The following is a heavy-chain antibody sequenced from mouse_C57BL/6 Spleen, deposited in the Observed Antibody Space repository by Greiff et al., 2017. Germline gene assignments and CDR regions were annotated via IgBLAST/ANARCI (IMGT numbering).Heavy chain of an antibody. Sequence: QVQLQQPGAELVKPGASVKVSCKASGYTFTSYWMHWVKQRPGQGLEWIGRIHPSDSDTNYNQKFTGKAPLTVDNSSSTAYMQLSSLTSEDSAVYYCAIYYDYGPWFAYWGQGTLVTVSA. J-gene: IGHJ3*01. V-gene: IGHV1-74*01. CDR3: AIYYDYGPWFAY. D-gene: IGHD2-4*01. CDR1: GYTFTSYW. CDR2: IHPSDSDT.